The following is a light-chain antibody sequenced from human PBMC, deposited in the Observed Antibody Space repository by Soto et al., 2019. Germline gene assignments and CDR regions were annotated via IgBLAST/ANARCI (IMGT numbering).Light chain of an antibody. CDR2: DAS. CDR3: QQYNNWPPWT. Sequence: EVLMTQSPATLSVSPGERVILSCRASQRISNDLAWYQQKAGQAPRLLIYDASTRATGIPARFSDSGSGTEFTLTISSLQSEDFAVYFCQQYNNWPPWTFGQGTKVEIK. CDR1: QRISND. V-gene: IGKV3-15*01. J-gene: IGKJ1*01.